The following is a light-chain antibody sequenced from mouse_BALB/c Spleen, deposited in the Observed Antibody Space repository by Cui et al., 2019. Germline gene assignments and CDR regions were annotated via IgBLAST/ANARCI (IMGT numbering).Light chain of an antibody. J-gene: IGKJ2*01. CDR2: LTS. CDR1: SSVSY. Sequence: QIFLTQSPPLMSASPGEKVTMTCSASSSVSYMYWYQQKPRSSPKPWIYLTSNLASGVPARFSGSGSGTSYSLTISSMEAEDAATYYCQQWSSNPPTFGGGTKLEIK. CDR3: QQWSSNPPT. V-gene: IGKV4-68*01.